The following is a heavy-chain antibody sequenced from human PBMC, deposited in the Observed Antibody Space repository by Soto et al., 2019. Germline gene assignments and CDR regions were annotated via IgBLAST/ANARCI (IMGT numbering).Heavy chain of an antibody. CDR3: AKDHLETTVTTPSY. D-gene: IGHD4-17*01. Sequence: QVQLVESGGGVVQPGRSLRLSCAASGFTFSSYGMHWVRQAPGKGLERVAVISYDGNNKYYADSVKGRFTISRDNLKNTLYLQMASMRAEDTAMYYCAKDHLETTVTTPSYWGQGTLVTVSS. CDR2: ISYDGNNK. CDR1: GFTFSSYG. J-gene: IGHJ4*02. V-gene: IGHV3-30*18.